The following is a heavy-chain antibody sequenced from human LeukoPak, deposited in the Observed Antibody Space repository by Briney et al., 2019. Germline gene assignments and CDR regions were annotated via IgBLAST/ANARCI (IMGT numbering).Heavy chain of an antibody. CDR2: IYYSGST. Sequence: SETLSLTCTVSGGSISCGDYYWSWIRQPPGKGLEWIGFIYYSGSTYYNPSLKSRVTISVDTSKNQFSLKLSSVTAADTAVYYCARVGRFLEWFGAFDIWGQGTMVTVSS. CDR1: GGSISCGDYY. J-gene: IGHJ3*02. CDR3: ARVGRFLEWFGAFDI. D-gene: IGHD3-3*01. V-gene: IGHV4-30-4*01.